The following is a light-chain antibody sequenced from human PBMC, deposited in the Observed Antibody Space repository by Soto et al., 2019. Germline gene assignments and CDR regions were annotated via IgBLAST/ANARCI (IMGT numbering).Light chain of an antibody. Sequence: EIVLTQSPATLSVSPGERVTLSCRASQSVSDNLAWYQQKPGPAPRLLIYGASIRATDIPARFSGSGSGTEFSLTISSLQSEDFAVYYCQQYNDWPLTFGGGTKVEIK. CDR1: QSVSDN. J-gene: IGKJ4*01. CDR3: QQYNDWPLT. CDR2: GAS. V-gene: IGKV3D-15*01.